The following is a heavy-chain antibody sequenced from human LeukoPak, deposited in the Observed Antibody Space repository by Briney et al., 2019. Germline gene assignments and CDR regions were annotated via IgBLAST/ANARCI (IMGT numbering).Heavy chain of an antibody. V-gene: IGHV3-23*01. J-gene: IGHJ4*02. D-gene: IGHD3-16*01. CDR2: IDLSGGRT. CDR3: ARRATDSRGSDY. CDR1: RFTFRNYA. Sequence: GGSLRLSCAPSRFTFRNYAMIWVRQAPGKGLEWVSSIDLSGGRTDYADSVKGRFTISRDNSKNTLYLQMTSLRVEDTAVYYCARRATDSRGSDYWGQGTLVTVSS.